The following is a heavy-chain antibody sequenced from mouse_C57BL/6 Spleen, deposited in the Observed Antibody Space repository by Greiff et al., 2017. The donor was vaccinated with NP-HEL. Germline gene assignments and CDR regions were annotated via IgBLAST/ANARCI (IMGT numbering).Heavy chain of an antibody. Sequence: VQLQQSGAELVKPGASVKVSCKASGYTFTSYRMHWVKQRPGQGLEWIGRIHPSDSATNYNQKFKGKATLTVAKSSSTAYMQLSNLTSEDSAVYYCAIEYISYDGYYWYFDVWGTGTTVTVSS. CDR1: GYTFTSYR. J-gene: IGHJ1*03. CDR2: IHPSDSAT. D-gene: IGHD2-3*01. V-gene: IGHV1-74*01. CDR3: AIEYISYDGYYWYFDV.